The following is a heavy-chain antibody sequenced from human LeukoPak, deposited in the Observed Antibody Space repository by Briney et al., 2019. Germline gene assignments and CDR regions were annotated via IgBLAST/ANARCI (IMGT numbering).Heavy chain of an antibody. Sequence: PSETLSLTCAVYGGSFSGYYWSWIRQPPGKGLEWIGEINHSGSTNYNPSLKSRVTISVDTSKNQFSLKLSSVTAADTAVYYCARFGTPGYYDSSGSLYGMDVWGQGTTVTVSS. CDR2: INHSGST. CDR1: GGSFSGYY. J-gene: IGHJ6*02. CDR3: ARFGTPGYYDSSGSLYGMDV. V-gene: IGHV4-34*01. D-gene: IGHD3-22*01.